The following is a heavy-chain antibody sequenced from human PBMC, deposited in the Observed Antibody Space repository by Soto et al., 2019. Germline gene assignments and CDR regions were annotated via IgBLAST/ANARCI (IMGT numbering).Heavy chain of an antibody. CDR2: IYHSGST. V-gene: IGHV4-59*08. Sequence: SDTLSLTCTVSGGSISNYYWSWIRQPPGKGLEWIGYIYHSGSTYYNPSLKSRVTISVDRSKNQFSLKLSSVTAADTAVYYCVIQGVGRLRGLGDVWGQGTTVTVSS. CDR3: VIQGVGRLRGLGDV. CDR1: GGSISNYY. J-gene: IGHJ6*02. D-gene: IGHD4-17*01.